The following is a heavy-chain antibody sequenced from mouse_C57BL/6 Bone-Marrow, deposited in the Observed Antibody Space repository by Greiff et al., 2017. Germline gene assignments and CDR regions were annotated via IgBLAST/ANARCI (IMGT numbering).Heavy chain of an antibody. Sequence: VQRVESGPGLVAPSQSLSITCTVSGFSLTSYAISWVRQPPGKGLEWLGVIWTGGGTNYNSALKSRLSISKDNSKSQVFLKMNRLQTDDTARYYCARGDSSGPWVAYWGRGTLVTVSA. J-gene: IGHJ3*01. V-gene: IGHV2-9-1*01. CDR3: ARGDSSGPWVAY. CDR2: IWTGGGT. D-gene: IGHD3-2*02. CDR1: GFSLTSYA.